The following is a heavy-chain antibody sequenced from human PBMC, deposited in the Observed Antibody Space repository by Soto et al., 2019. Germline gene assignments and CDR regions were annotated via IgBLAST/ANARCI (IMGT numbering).Heavy chain of an antibody. CDR1: GGSISSYY. V-gene: IGHV4-59*08. D-gene: IGHD4-17*01. CDR2: IYYSGST. CDR3: ARRELNYCDPSYFDY. Sequence: QVQLQESGPGLVKPSETLSLTCTVSGGSISSYYWSWIRQPPGKGLEWIGYIYYSGSTNYNPSLKSRVTISVDTSKNQFSLKLSSVTAADTAVYYCARRELNYCDPSYFDYWGQGTLVTVSS. J-gene: IGHJ4*02.